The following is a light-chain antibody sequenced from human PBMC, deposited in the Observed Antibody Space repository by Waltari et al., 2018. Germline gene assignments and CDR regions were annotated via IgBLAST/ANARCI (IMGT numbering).Light chain of an antibody. J-gene: IGKJ4*01. CDR1: QSVSRH. CDR3: QQRSTWPSLT. V-gene: IGKV3-11*01. CDR2: DAS. Sequence: EIVLTQSPATLSLSPGESVTLSCRASQSVSRHLAWYQQRPSQAPRLLIYDASNRAPGIPARFSGSGSGTDFTLTISSLEPEDFAVYYCQQRSTWPSLTFGGGTKVGIK.